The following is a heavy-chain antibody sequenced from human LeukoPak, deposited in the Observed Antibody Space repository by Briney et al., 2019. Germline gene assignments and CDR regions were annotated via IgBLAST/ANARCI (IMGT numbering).Heavy chain of an antibody. D-gene: IGHD3-3*01. CDR1: GGSISSGSYY. CDR3: ARITIFGAYXFDX. V-gene: IGHV4-61*02. Sequence: SETLSLTCTVSGGSISSGSYYWSWIRQPAGKGLEWIGRIYTSGSTNYNPSLKSRVTISVDTSKNQFSLKLSSVTAADTAVYYCARITIFGAYXFDXWGQGXLVTVS. CDR2: IYTSGST. J-gene: IGHJ4*02.